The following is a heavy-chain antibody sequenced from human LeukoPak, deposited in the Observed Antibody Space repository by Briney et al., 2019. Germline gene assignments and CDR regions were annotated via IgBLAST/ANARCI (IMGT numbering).Heavy chain of an antibody. CDR1: GGTFSSYA. V-gene: IGHV1-69*13. Sequence: SVKVSCKASGGTFSSYAISWVRQAPGQGLEWMGGIIPIFGTANYAQKFQGRVTITADESTSTAYMELSSLRSEDTAVYYCAREIVVVPAALDYWGQGTLVTVSS. CDR3: AREIVVVPAALDY. CDR2: IIPIFGTA. D-gene: IGHD2-2*01. J-gene: IGHJ4*02.